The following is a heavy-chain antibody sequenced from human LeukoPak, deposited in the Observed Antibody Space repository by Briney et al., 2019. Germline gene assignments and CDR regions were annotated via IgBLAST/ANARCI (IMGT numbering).Heavy chain of an antibody. D-gene: IGHD4-17*01. CDR1: GGSISSGGYP. Sequence: PSETLSLTCAVSGGSISSGGYPWSWIRQPPGKGLEWIGYIYHSGSTYYNPSLKSRVTISVDRSKNQFSLKLSSVTAADTAVYYCAGDYGDYGLFDYWGQGTLVTVSS. J-gene: IGHJ4*02. CDR3: AGDYGDYGLFDY. V-gene: IGHV4-30-2*01. CDR2: IYHSGST.